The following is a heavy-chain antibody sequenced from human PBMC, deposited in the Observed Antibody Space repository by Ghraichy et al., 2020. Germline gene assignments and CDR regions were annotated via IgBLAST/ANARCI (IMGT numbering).Heavy chain of an antibody. CDR3: AKDHWSSYFDY. D-gene: IGHD1-1*01. V-gene: IGHV3-30*18. Sequence: GGSLRLSCAASGFTFSSYGMHWVRQAPGKGLEWVAVISYDGSNKYYADSVKGRFTISRDNSKNTLYLQMNSLRAEDTAVYYCAKDHWSSYFDYWGQGTLVTVSS. CDR2: ISYDGSNK. CDR1: GFTFSSYG. J-gene: IGHJ4*02.